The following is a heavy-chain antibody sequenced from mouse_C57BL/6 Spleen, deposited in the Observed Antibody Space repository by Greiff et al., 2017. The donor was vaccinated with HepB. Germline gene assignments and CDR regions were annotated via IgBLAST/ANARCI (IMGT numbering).Heavy chain of an antibody. V-gene: IGHV5-17*01. Sequence: VKLMESGGGLVKPGGSLKLSCAASGFTFSDYGKHWVRQAPEKGLEWVAYISSGSSTIYYADTVKGRFTISRDNAKNTLFLQMTSLRSEDTAMYYCARNWDPLDYWGQGTTLTVSS. CDR1: GFTFSDYG. D-gene: IGHD4-1*01. CDR2: ISSGSSTI. J-gene: IGHJ2*01. CDR3: ARNWDPLDY.